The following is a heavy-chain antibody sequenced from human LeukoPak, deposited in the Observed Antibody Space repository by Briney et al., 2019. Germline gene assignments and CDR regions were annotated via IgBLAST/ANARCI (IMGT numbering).Heavy chain of an antibody. Sequence: SETLSLTCTVSGVSVSSGSYYWSWIRQPPGKGLEWLGYIYYSGSTNYNPSLKSRVTISVDTSKNQFSLKLSSVTAADTAVYYCARGRRYCSGGSCYGPWFDPWGQGTLVTVSS. V-gene: IGHV4-61*01. CDR2: IYYSGST. J-gene: IGHJ5*02. D-gene: IGHD2-15*01. CDR3: ARGRRYCSGGSCYGPWFDP. CDR1: GVSVSSGSYY.